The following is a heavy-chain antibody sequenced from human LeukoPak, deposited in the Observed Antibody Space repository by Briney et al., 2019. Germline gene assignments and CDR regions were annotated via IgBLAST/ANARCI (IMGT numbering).Heavy chain of an antibody. V-gene: IGHV1-2*02. J-gene: IGHJ4*02. Sequence: ASVKVSCKASGYTFTGYYMHWVRQAPGQGLQWMGWINPNSGGTNYAQEFQGRFTMTRDTSISTAYMELSRLRSDDTAVYYCARDGIMITFGGVIVDFDYWGQGTLVTVSS. CDR2: INPNSGGT. CDR1: GYTFTGYY. D-gene: IGHD3-16*02. CDR3: ARDGIMITFGGVIVDFDY.